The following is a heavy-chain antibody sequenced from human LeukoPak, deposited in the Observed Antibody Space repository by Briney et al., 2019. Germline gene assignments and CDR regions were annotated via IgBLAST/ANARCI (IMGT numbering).Heavy chain of an antibody. Sequence: SVKVSCKASGGTFSSYAISWVRQAPGQGLEWMGGIVSIFGTANYAQKFQGRVTITTDESTSTAYMELSSLRSEDTAVYYCARDTTYTYYYGSGSYSENWFDPWGQGTLVTVSS. CDR3: ARDTTYTYYYGSGSYSENWFDP. CDR2: IVSIFGTA. D-gene: IGHD3-10*01. V-gene: IGHV1-69*05. J-gene: IGHJ5*02. CDR1: GGTFSSYA.